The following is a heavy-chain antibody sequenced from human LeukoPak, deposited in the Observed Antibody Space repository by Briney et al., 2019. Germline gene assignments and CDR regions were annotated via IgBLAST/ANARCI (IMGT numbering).Heavy chain of an antibody. CDR3: ATSLGQLVEKDY. V-gene: IGHV1-69*13. Sequence: GASVKVSCKASGGTFSSYAISWVRQAPGQGLEWMGGIIPIFGTANYAQKFQGRVTITADESTSTAYMELSSLRSEDTAVYYCATSLGQLVEKDYWGQGTLVTVSS. J-gene: IGHJ4*02. CDR1: GGTFSSYA. D-gene: IGHD6-6*01. CDR2: IIPIFGTA.